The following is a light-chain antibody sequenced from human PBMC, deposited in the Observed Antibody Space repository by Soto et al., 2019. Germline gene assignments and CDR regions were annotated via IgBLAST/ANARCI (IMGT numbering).Light chain of an antibody. V-gene: IGKV1D-12*01. CDR2: GAS. Sequence: DIQMTQSPSSVSASVGDSVTIACRASRDISTWLAWYQQSPGKAPKLLIIGASSLQRGVPSRFSGSGSETDFTLTISNLQPEDFDFYYCKQRSNWPLTFGGGNKVDIK. CDR1: RDISTW. CDR3: KQRSNWPLT. J-gene: IGKJ4*01.